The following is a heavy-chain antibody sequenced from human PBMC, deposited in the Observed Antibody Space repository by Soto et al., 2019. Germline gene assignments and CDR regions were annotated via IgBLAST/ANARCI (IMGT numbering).Heavy chain of an antibody. CDR2: IKPDGSAT. CDR3: ARAGYCGPGCYYYFDY. J-gene: IGHJ4*02. CDR1: GFTFGSYW. V-gene: IGHV3-7*01. Sequence: PGGSLRLSCAVSGFTFGSYWMNWVRLTPGKGLEWVAYIKPDGSATYYVDSVKGRFTISRDNAKNSLYLQMNSLRVEDTSVYYCARAGYCGPGCYYYFDYWGQGTLVTVS. D-gene: IGHD2-21*01.